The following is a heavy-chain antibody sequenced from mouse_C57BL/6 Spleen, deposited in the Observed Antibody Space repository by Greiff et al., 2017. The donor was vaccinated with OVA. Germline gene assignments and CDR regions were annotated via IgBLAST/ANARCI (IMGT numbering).Heavy chain of an antibody. J-gene: IGHJ3*01. V-gene: IGHV10-3*01. D-gene: IGHD4-1*01. CDR3: VRDGDGPNWASWFAY. CDR2: IRSKSSNYAT. CDR1: GFTFNTYA. Sequence: DVKLVESGGGLVQPKGSLKLSCAASGFTFNTYAMHWVRQAPGKGLEWVARIRSKSSNYATYYADSVKDRFTISRDDSQSMLYLQMNNLKTEDTAMYYCVRDGDGPNWASWFAYWGQGTLVTVSA.